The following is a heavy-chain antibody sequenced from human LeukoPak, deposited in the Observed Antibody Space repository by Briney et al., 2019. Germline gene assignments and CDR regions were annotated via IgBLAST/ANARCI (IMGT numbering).Heavy chain of an antibody. D-gene: IGHD6-19*01. CDR3: AKGIRGWYSLGFDY. V-gene: IGHV3-23*01. Sequence: PGGSLRLSCAASGFTFSNAWMSWVRQAPGKGLEWVSAISGSGGSTYYADSVKGRFTISRDNSKNTLYLQMNSLRAEDTAVYYCAKGIRGWYSLGFDYWGQGTLVTVSS. CDR2: ISGSGGST. J-gene: IGHJ4*02. CDR1: GFTFSNAW.